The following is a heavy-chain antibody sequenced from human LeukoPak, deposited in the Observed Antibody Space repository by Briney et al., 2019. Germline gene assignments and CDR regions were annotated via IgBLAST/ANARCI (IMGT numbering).Heavy chain of an antibody. CDR3: ARQNYGAAPLRY. CDR2: INHSGST. V-gene: IGHV4-34*01. Sequence: SETLSLTCAVYGGSFSGYYWSWIRQPPGKGLEWIGEINHSGSTNYNPSLKSRVTISVDTSKNQFSLKLSSVAAADTAVYYCARQNYGAAPLRYWGQGTLVTVSS. CDR1: GGSFSGYY. D-gene: IGHD4/OR15-4a*01. J-gene: IGHJ4*02.